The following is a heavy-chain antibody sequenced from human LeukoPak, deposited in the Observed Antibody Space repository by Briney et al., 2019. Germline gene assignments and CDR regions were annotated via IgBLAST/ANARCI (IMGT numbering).Heavy chain of an antibody. CDR1: GFTFSSYG. V-gene: IGHV3-30*18. CDR2: ISYDGSNK. Sequence: GGSLRLSCAASGFTFSSYGMHWVRQAPGKGLEWGAVISYDGSNKYYADSVKGRFTISRDNSKNTLYLQMNSLRAEDTAVYYCAKTIGDGYIYDVIGFDYWGQGTLVTVSS. D-gene: IGHD5-24*01. J-gene: IGHJ4*02. CDR3: AKTIGDGYIYDVIGFDY.